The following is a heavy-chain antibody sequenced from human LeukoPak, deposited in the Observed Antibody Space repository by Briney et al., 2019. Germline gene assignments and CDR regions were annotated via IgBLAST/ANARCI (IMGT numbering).Heavy chain of an antibody. CDR1: GFTFSNYA. Sequence: GGALRLSCAASGFTFSNYAMSWVRQAPGKGLEWVSASSDSGGSTYYADSVKGRFTSSRDNSKNTLYLQMNSLRAEDTAVYYCAKDPPPYCSSTSCYPFDYWGQGTLVTVSS. J-gene: IGHJ4*02. V-gene: IGHV3-23*01. CDR2: SSDSGGST. CDR3: AKDPPPYCSSTSCYPFDY. D-gene: IGHD2-2*01.